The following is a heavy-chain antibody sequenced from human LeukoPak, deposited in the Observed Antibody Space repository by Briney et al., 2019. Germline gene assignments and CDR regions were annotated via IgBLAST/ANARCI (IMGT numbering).Heavy chain of an antibody. Sequence: SETLSLTCTVSGGSISGSGYYWGWVRQPPGKGLEWIGSIYESGSIYYNPSLNSRVTISVDTSKNQFSLKLSSVTAADTAVYYCARTLGYCSGGSCYSAAFDIWGQGTMVTVSS. CDR3: ARTLGYCSGGSCYSAAFDI. CDR2: IYESGSI. V-gene: IGHV4-39*07. CDR1: GGSISGSGYY. D-gene: IGHD2-15*01. J-gene: IGHJ3*02.